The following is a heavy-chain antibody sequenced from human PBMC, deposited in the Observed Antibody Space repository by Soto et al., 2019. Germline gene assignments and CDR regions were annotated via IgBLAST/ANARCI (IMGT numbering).Heavy chain of an antibody. Sequence: LKVSCKASGYTLTGYYMHWGRQAPGQGPEWMGWINPNSGGTNYAQKFQGRVTMTRDTSISTAYMELSRLRSDDTAVYYCARGKVLRSYYYGMDVWGQGTTVTVCS. J-gene: IGHJ6*02. CDR3: ARGKVLRSYYYGMDV. CDR2: INPNSGGT. D-gene: IGHD4-17*01. V-gene: IGHV1-2*02. CDR1: GYTLTGYY.